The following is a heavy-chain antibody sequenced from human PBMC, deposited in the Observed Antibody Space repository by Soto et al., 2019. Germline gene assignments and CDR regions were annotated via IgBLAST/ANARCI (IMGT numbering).Heavy chain of an antibody. Sequence: SEPLSLTCAVYGGSFSGYYWSWIRQPPGKGLEWIGEINHSGSTNYNPSLKSRVTISVDTSKNQFSLKLSSVTAADTAVYYCARGGYYPPRVGDFDYWGQGTLVTVSS. V-gene: IGHV4-34*01. D-gene: IGHD3-3*01. CDR1: GGSFSGYY. CDR2: INHSGST. CDR3: ARGGYYPPRVGDFDY. J-gene: IGHJ4*02.